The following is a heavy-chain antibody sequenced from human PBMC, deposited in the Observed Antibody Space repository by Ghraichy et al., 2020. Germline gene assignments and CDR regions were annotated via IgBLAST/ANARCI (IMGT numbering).Heavy chain of an antibody. CDR2: IKMDGSEK. CDR3: ARDCPTWGQPIDH. D-gene: IGHD3-16*01. V-gene: IGHV3-7*01. Sequence: GGSLRLSCAASGFTFSGYWMNWLRQAPGKGLEWVANIKMDGSEKDYVDSVKGRFTISRDNAKNSLFLQMNSLRPEDTAVYYCARDCPTWGQPIDHWGQGTLVTVSS. CDR1: GFTFSGYW. J-gene: IGHJ4*02.